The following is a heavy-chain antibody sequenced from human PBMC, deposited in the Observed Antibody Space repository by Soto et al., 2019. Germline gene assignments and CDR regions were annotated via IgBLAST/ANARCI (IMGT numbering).Heavy chain of an antibody. Sequence: EVQLVESGGGLVQPGGSLRLSCAVSGFIVSSDYISWVRQAPGKGLEWVSVIYHTGGTFYADSVKGRVTISRDNSKNTVYLQMNSLRAEDTAMYYCAKATWDYWGQGTLVTVSS. CDR3: AKATWDY. V-gene: IGHV3-66*01. CDR1: GFIVSSDY. CDR2: IYHTGGT. J-gene: IGHJ4*02.